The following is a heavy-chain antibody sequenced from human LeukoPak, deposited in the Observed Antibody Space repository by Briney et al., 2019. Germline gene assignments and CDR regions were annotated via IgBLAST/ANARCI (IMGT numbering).Heavy chain of an antibody. D-gene: IGHD4-17*01. CDR3: AIAWVPTTVTTFDY. V-gene: IGHV3-23*01. CDR2: INGSGGST. Sequence: PGGSLRLSCAASEFTFDSYTMNWVRQAPGKGLEWVSAINGSGGSTYYADSVKGRFTISRDNSKNTLYLQMNSLRAEDTAVYYCAIAWVPTTVTTFDYWGQGTLVTVSS. CDR1: EFTFDSYT. J-gene: IGHJ4*02.